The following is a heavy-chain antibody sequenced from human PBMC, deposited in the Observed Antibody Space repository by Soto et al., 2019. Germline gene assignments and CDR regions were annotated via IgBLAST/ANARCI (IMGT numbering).Heavy chain of an antibody. CDR1: VASIITDGYY. D-gene: IGHD3-3*01. CDR2: IHDSGGATYSP. V-gene: IGHV4-31*03. J-gene: IGHJ5*02. Sequence: QVQLQESGPGLVEPSQTLSLICTVSVASIITDGYYWTWIRQHPGKRLDWLGHIHDSGGATYSPSYNPPLQSRIAISVDISKSLFSLQLTSVTAADTAVYYCARVPTYYQVRIGYKPFHPWGQGTLVSVSS. CDR3: ARVPTYYQVRIGYKPFHP.